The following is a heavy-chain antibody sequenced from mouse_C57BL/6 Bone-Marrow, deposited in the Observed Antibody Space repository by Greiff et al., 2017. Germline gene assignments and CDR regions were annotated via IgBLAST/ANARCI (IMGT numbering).Heavy chain of an antibody. CDR1: GYTFTDYY. J-gene: IGHJ4*01. D-gene: IGHD2-5*01. Sequence: EVQLQQSGPELVKPGASVKISCKASGYTFTDYYMNWVQQSHGKSLEWLGDINPNNGGTSYNPKLKGKVTLTVDNSYSTVYMERRSLTSEDSADYYCARDYSIYYYAMDYWGKGTSVTVSS. CDR3: ARDYSIYYYAMDY. V-gene: IGHV1-26*01. CDR2: INPNNGGT.